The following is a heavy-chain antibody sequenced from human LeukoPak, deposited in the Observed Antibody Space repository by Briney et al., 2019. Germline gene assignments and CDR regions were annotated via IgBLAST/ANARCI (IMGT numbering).Heavy chain of an antibody. V-gene: IGHV1-24*01. J-gene: IGHJ4*02. CDR1: GYTLTELS. CDR3: ARLQGGNLYYFDY. D-gene: IGHD2-21*02. CDR2: FDPEDGET. Sequence: ASVKVSCKVSGYTLTELSMHWVRQAPGKGLEWMGGFDPEDGETIYAQKFQGWVTMTRDTSISTAYMELSRLRSDDTAVYYCARLQGGNLYYFDYWGQGTLVTVSS.